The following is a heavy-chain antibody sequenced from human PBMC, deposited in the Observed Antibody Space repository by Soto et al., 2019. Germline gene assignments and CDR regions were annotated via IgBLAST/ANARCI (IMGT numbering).Heavy chain of an antibody. CDR2: IDPSDSYT. Sequence: EVQLVQSGAEVKKPGESLRISCKGSGYSFTSYWISWVRQMPGKGLEWMGRIDPSDSYTNYSPSFQGHVTISADKSLSTAYLQWSSLKASDTAMYYCARLAMPARRGYYGMDVWGQGTTVTVSS. V-gene: IGHV5-10-1*01. CDR3: ARLAMPARRGYYGMDV. J-gene: IGHJ6*02. D-gene: IGHD2-2*01. CDR1: GYSFTSYW.